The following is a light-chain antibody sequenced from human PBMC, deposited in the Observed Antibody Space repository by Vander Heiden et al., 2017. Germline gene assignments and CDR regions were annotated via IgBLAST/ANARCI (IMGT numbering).Light chain of an antibody. CDR1: KLGDKY. J-gene: IGLJ2*01. CDR3: QAWDSSTVG. Sequence: SYELTQPPSVSVSPGQTASITCSGDKLGDKYACWYQQKPGQSPGRVIYQDSKRPSGIPERFSGSNSGNTATLTISGTQAMDEADYYCQAWDSSTVGFGGGTKLTVI. V-gene: IGLV3-1*01. CDR2: QDS.